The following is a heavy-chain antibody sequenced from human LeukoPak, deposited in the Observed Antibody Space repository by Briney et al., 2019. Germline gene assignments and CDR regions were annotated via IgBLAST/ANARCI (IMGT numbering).Heavy chain of an antibody. J-gene: IGHJ4*02. Sequence: GGSLRLSCAASGFTFSNNDMSWVRQAPGKGLEWVSAISGSGDNTNYGDSVKGRFTISRDNAKNRLFLQMNSLRVEDTATYYCARRGSYFGGFDYWGQGTLVSVPS. CDR1: GFTFSNND. CDR2: ISGSGDNT. V-gene: IGHV3-23*01. CDR3: ARRGSYFGGFDY. D-gene: IGHD1-26*01.